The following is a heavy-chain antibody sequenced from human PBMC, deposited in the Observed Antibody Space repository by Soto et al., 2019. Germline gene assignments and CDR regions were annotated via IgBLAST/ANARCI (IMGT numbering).Heavy chain of an antibody. CDR2: IDPSDSYT. Sequence: PGESLEISCKGSGYSFTSYWISWVRQMPGKGLEWIGRIDPSDSYTNYSPSFQGHVTISADKSISTAYLQWSSLKASDTAMYYCARREKSGDYYYYYGMDVWGQGTKVTVSS. V-gene: IGHV5-10-1*01. CDR3: ARREKSGDYYYYYGMDV. D-gene: IGHD5-12*01. J-gene: IGHJ6*02. CDR1: GYSFTSYW.